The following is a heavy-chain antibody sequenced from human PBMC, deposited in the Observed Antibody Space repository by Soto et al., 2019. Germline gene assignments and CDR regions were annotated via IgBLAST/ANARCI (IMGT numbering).Heavy chain of an antibody. CDR3: ARGRPGGDCIDY. CDR2: ISSNGGST. D-gene: IGHD2-21*02. CDR1: GFTFSSYA. V-gene: IGHV3-64*04. Sequence: GESLKISCAASGFTFSSYAMHWVRQAPGKGLEYVSAISSNGGSTYYADSVKGRFTISRDNSKNTLYLQMNSLRAEDTAVYYCARGRPGGDCIDYWGQGTLVTVSS. J-gene: IGHJ4*02.